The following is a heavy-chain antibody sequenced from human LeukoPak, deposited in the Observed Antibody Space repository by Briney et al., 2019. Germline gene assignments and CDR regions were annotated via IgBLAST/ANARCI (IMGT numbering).Heavy chain of an antibody. CDR2: IHYIAST. V-gene: IGHV4-59*01. D-gene: IGHD5/OR15-5a*01. CDR3: VRGIYDADSYYFDF. CDR1: GGSISSYY. J-gene: IGHJ4*02. Sequence: SETLSLTCTVAGGSISSYYWSWIRQPPRKGLEWIWYIHYIASTNYSPSLKGRVTISVDTSKNQFSLKLPSVTAADMALYYCVRGIYDADSYYFDFWGQGILVTVSS.